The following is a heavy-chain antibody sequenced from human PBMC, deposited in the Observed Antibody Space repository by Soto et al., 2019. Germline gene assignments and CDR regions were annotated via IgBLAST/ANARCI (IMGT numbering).Heavy chain of an antibody. Sequence: GESLKISCKGSGYSFTSYWIGWVRQMPGKGLEWMGIIYPGDSDTRYSPSFQGQVTISADKSISTAYLQWSSLKASDTAMYYCARRRDCSSTSCYNRGFDYWGQGTLVTVSS. D-gene: IGHD2-2*01. J-gene: IGHJ4*02. CDR3: ARRRDCSSTSCYNRGFDY. CDR1: GYSFTSYW. V-gene: IGHV5-51*01. CDR2: IYPGDSDT.